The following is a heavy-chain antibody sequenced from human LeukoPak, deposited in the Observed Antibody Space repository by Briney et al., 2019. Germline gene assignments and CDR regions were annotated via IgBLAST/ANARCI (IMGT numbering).Heavy chain of an antibody. Sequence: ASVKVSCKVSGYSLTELSMQWGRQAPGKGLEWMGGFDPEDGETIYAEKFQGRVTMTEDTSTDTAYMELSSLRSEDTAVYYCAADRADFDSSCYALDSWGQGTLVTVSS. CDR1: GYSLTELS. J-gene: IGHJ4*02. CDR2: FDPEDGET. V-gene: IGHV1-24*01. CDR3: AADRADFDSSCYALDS. D-gene: IGHD3-22*01.